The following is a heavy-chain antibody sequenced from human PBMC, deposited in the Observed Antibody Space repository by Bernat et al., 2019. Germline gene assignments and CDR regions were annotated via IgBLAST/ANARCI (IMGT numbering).Heavy chain of an antibody. Sequence: VQLVESGGGLVQPGGSLKLSCAASGFTFSGSGVHWVRQASGEGLKWVDHVRSKANSYATAYAASVKGRFIISRDDSSNAAYLQMNSLKTEDTAVYYCTTTGLYSSGYHYWGQGTLVTVSS. V-gene: IGHV3-73*01. CDR1: GFTFSGSG. D-gene: IGHD6-19*01. CDR3: TTTGLYSSGYHY. J-gene: IGHJ4*02. CDR2: VRSKANSYAT.